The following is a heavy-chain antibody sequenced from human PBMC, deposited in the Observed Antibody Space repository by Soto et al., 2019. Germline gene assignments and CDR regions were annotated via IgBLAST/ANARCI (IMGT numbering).Heavy chain of an antibody. CDR1: GFTFSSSG. CDR2: ISYDGSRK. V-gene: IGHV3-30*18. Sequence: QVPLVESGGGVVQPGRSLRLSCAASGFTFSSSGMHWVRQAPGKGLEWVAVISYDGSRKSSADSVRGRFTISRDNSKNTLNLQMNSLRAEDTAVYYCAKDHGYYYYGMDVWGQGTTVTVSS. J-gene: IGHJ6*02. CDR3: AKDHGYYYYGMDV.